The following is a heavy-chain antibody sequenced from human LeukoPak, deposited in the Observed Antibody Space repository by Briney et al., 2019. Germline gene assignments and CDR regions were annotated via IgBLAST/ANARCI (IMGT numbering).Heavy chain of an antibody. CDR3: AREGRDGYVDY. CDR2: IWYDGSNK. CDR1: GFTFSSYG. Sequence: PGRSLRLSCAASGFTFSSYGMHWVRQAPGKGLEWVAVIWYDGSNKYYADSVKGRFTISRDNSKNTLYLQMNSLRAEDTAVYYCAREGRDGYVDYWGQGTLVTASS. V-gene: IGHV3-33*01. D-gene: IGHD5-24*01. J-gene: IGHJ4*02.